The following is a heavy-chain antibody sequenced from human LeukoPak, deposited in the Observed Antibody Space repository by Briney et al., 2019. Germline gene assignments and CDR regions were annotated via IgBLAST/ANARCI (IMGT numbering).Heavy chain of an antibody. D-gene: IGHD1-14*01. Sequence: ASVKVSCKASGYTFTAFHLHWVRQAPGQGLEWMGRIKPNNGDTSYAQKFQGRVTMTRDTSLSTIYMELNSLRPDDTAVYYCARGYNSGYEYWGQGTLVTVSS. V-gene: IGHV1-2*06. CDR1: GYTFTAFH. CDR3: ARGYNSGYEY. CDR2: IKPNNGDT. J-gene: IGHJ4*02.